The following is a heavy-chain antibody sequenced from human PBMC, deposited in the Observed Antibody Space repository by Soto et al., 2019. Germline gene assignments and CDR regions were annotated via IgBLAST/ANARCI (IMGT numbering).Heavy chain of an antibody. V-gene: IGHV3-30-3*01. CDR2: ISYDGSNK. Sequence: QVQLVESGGGVVQPGRSLRLSCAASGFTFSSYAMHWVRQAPGKGLEWVAVISYDGSNKYYADSVKGRFTISRDNSKNTLYLQMNSLRAEDTAVYYCARDREASSGYYIWYFDLWGHGTLVTVSS. CDR1: GFTFSSYA. CDR3: ARDREASSGYYIWYFDL. J-gene: IGHJ2*01. D-gene: IGHD3-22*01.